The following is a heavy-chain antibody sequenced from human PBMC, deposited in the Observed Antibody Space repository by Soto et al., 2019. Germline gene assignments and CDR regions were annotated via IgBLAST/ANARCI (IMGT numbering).Heavy chain of an antibody. CDR1: GFIFRNYA. D-gene: IGHD2-2*01. Sequence: GGSLRLSCAASGFIFRNYAMHWVRQAPGKGLEWVAVISYDGSSKYYPDSVKGRFTISRDNSKNTLYLQMNSLRAEDTAVYYCARDLGCSSTSCNPYYYYGMDVWGQGTTVTVSS. V-gene: IGHV3-30-3*01. J-gene: IGHJ6*02. CDR3: ARDLGCSSTSCNPYYYYGMDV. CDR2: ISYDGSSK.